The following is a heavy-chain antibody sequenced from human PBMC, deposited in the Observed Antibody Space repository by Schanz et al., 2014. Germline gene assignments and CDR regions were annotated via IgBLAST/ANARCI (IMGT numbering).Heavy chain of an antibody. CDR2: LSGSGGST. J-gene: IGHJ4*02. CDR3: ASPSGYSDYGTYFDF. Sequence: EVHLVESGGGLVKRGGSLRLSCAASGFTFSSYAMSWVRQAPGKGLEWVSALSGSGGSTYYADSVEGRFTISRDNSRNTLYLQMNSLRTEDTAVYYCASPSGYSDYGTYFDFWGQGTLVTVSS. CDR1: GFTFSSYA. D-gene: IGHD5-12*01. V-gene: IGHV3-23*04.